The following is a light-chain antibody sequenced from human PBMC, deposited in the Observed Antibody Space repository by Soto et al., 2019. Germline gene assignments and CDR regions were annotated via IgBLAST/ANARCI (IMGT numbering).Light chain of an antibody. CDR2: LNSDGSH. J-gene: IGLJ2*01. V-gene: IGLV4-69*01. Sequence: QLVLTQSPSASASLGASVKLTCTLSSGHSSYAIAWHQQQPEKGPRYLMKLNSDGSHSKGDGIPDRFSGSSSGAERYLTISSSQSEDEADYYCQNWGTGIVVFGGGTKLTVL. CDR3: QNWGTGIVV. CDR1: SGHSSYA.